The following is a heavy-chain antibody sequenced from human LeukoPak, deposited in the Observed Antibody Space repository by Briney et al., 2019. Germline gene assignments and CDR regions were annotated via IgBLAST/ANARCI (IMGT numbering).Heavy chain of an antibody. J-gene: IGHJ6*02. V-gene: IGHV4-30-2*01. CDR1: GGSFSGYS. CDR3: ARGADYGDDYYYGMDV. CDR2: IYHSGST. D-gene: IGHD4-17*01. Sequence: SETLSLTCAVYGGSFSGYSWSWIRQPPGKGLEWIGYIYHSGSTYYNPSLKSRVTISVDRSKNQFSLKLSSVTAADTAVYYCARGADYGDDYYYGMDVWGQGTTVTVSS.